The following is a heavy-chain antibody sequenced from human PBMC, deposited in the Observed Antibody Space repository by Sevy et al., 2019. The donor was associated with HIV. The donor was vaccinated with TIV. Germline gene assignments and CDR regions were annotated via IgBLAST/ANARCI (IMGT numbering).Heavy chain of an antibody. D-gene: IGHD3-10*01. J-gene: IGHJ5*02. CDR1: GGSISSYY. CDR3: ASDFSYYGSGSYPWFDP. Sequence: SETLSLTCTVSGGSISSYYWSWIRQPPGKGLEWIGYIYYSGSTNYNPSLKSRVTISVDTSKNQFSLKLSSVTATDTAVYYWASDFSYYGSGSYPWFDPWGQGTLVTVSS. V-gene: IGHV4-59*01. CDR2: IYYSGST.